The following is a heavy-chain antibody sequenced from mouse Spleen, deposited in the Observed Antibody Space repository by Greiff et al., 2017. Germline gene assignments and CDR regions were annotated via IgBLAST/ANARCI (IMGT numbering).Heavy chain of an antibody. J-gene: IGHJ1*01. Sequence: EVQLVESGGGLVKPGGSLKLSCAASGFTFSSYAMSWVRQTPEKRLEWVATISSGGSYTYYPDSVKGRFTISRDNAKNTLYLQMSSLRSEDTAMYYCARQSTTADWYFDVWGAGTTVTVSS. D-gene: IGHD1-2*01. CDR3: ARQSTTADWYFDV. CDR2: ISSGGSYT. V-gene: IGHV5-9-3*01. CDR1: GFTFSSYA.